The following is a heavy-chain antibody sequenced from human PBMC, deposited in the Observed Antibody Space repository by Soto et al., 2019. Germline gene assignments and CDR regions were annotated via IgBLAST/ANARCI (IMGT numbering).Heavy chain of an antibody. CDR1: GFTFSSYN. CDR2: ISSSSSYI. CDR3: ARDSYGSGSYYPGDY. D-gene: IGHD3-10*01. V-gene: IGHV3-21*01. J-gene: IGHJ4*02. Sequence: GGSLGLSCAAPGFTFSSYNMNWVRQAPGKGLEWVSSISSSSSYIYYADSVKGRFTISRDNAKNSLYLQMNSLRAEDTAVYYRARDSYGSGSYYPGDYWGQGT.